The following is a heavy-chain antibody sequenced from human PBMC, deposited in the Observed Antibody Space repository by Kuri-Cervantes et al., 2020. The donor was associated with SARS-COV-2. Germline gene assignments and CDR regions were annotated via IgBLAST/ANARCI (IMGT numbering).Heavy chain of an antibody. CDR3: ARDVGYCSSTSCDNYYYGMDV. J-gene: IGHJ6*01. V-gene: IGHV4-34*01. CDR1: GGSFSGYY. CDR2: INHSGNT. Sequence: SQTFSLTCAVYGGSFSGYYWSWVRQPPGKGLEWIGEINHSGNTNHDPSLKSRVTISIDTSKNQFSLKLSSVTAADTAVYYCARDVGYCSSTSCDNYYYGMDVWGQGTTVTVYS. D-gene: IGHD2-2*01.